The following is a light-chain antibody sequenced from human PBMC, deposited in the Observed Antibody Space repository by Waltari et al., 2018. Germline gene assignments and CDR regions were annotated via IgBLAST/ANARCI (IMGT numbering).Light chain of an antibody. Sequence: IVMTQSPAPLPVSPGGRVTPSCRASQNIGSHLAWYQQKPGQAPRLLIFDASTRATGIPARFGGSGSGTEFTLTISSLQSEDSAIYYCQHYHNWPSTFGQGTRLEIK. J-gene: IGKJ5*01. CDR2: DAS. V-gene: IGKV3-15*01. CDR1: QNIGSH. CDR3: QHYHNWPST.